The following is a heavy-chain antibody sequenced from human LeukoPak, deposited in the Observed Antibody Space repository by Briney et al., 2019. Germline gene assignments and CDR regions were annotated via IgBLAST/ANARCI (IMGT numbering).Heavy chain of an antibody. J-gene: IGHJ4*02. V-gene: IGHV1-46*01. CDR1: GYTFSTYY. Sequence: GASGKVSCKASGYTFSTYYMHWVRQAPGQGLEWMGVSNPTGGRTTYAQEFQGRVSMTRDTSTSTVYMELSSLKSEDTAMYYCTRELGGSYNDFWGQGTLVTVSS. CDR2: SNPTGGRT. D-gene: IGHD1-26*01. CDR3: TRELGGSYNDF.